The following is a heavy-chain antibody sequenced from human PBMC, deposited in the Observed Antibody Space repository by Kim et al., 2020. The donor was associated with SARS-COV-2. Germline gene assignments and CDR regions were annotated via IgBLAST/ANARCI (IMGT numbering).Heavy chain of an antibody. CDR2: IIPIFGTA. D-gene: IGHD1-1*01. CDR1: GGTFSSYA. J-gene: IGHJ4*02. V-gene: IGHV1-69*13. Sequence: SVKVSCKASGGTFSSYAISWVRQAPGQGLEWMGGIIPIFGTANYAQKFQGRVTITADESTSTAYMELSSLRSEDTAVYYCARSGRSTGTNNFDYWGQGTLVTVSS. CDR3: ARSGRSTGTNNFDY.